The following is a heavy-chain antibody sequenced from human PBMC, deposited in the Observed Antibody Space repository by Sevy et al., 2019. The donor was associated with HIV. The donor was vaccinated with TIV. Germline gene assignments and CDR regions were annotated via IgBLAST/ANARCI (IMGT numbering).Heavy chain of an antibody. Sequence: ASLKVSCKASGYTFTSYYMHWVRQAPGQGLEWMGIINPSGGSTSYAQKFQGRVTMTRDTSTSTVYMELSSLRSEDTAVYYCARGYCSSTSCYTGWFDPWGQGTLVTVSS. CDR1: GYTFTSYY. CDR3: ARGYCSSTSCYTGWFDP. D-gene: IGHD2-2*02. CDR2: INPSGGST. J-gene: IGHJ5*02. V-gene: IGHV1-46*01.